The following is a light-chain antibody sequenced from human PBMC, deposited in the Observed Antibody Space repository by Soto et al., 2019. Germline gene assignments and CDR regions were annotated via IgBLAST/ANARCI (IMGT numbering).Light chain of an antibody. Sequence: IQMTQSPSTLPASVGDRVTITCRASQSINNWLAWYQQKPGKAPKLLIYKASTLESGVPSRFSGSGSGTELTLTISSLQPDDFATYYCQQYNTYWTFGQGTKVEIK. CDR1: QSINNW. J-gene: IGKJ1*01. V-gene: IGKV1-5*03. CDR3: QQYNTYWT. CDR2: KAS.